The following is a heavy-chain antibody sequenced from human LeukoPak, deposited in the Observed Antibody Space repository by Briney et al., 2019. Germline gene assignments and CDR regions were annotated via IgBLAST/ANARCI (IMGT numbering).Heavy chain of an antibody. J-gene: IGHJ3*02. CDR2: IYYSGST. Sequence: PSETLSLTCTASGGSISSGSYYWGWIRQPPGKGLEWIGSIYYSGSTYYNPSLKSRVTISVDTSKNQFSLKLSSVTAADTAVYYCARPKHGDAFDIWGQGTMVTVSS. V-gene: IGHV4-39*01. CDR1: GGSISSGSYY. CDR3: ARPKHGDAFDI.